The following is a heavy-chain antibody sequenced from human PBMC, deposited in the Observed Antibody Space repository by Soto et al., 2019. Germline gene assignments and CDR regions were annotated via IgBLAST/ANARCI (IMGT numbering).Heavy chain of an antibody. V-gene: IGHV1-8*01. CDR3: ARRPHCSGGICYYGLDN. Sequence: ASVKVSCQPSVYTCRNSDIDLLRHAPVQVLEWMGWMNPDSGHAAYAVKFQGRVTLTTSTSTSTVYMEMRSLGSEDTAVYYCARRPHCSGGICYYGLDNWGQGTLVTVSS. CDR1: VYTCRNSD. D-gene: IGHD2-15*01. CDR2: MNPDSGHA. J-gene: IGHJ4*02.